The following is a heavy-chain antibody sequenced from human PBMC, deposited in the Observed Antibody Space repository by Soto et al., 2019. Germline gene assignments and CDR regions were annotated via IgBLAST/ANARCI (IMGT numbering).Heavy chain of an antibody. CDR1: GFTFSNAW. CDR3: TTGLAEYSSGWYYFDY. J-gene: IGHJ4*02. D-gene: IGHD6-19*01. Sequence: GGSLRLSCAASGFTFSNAWMSWVRQAPGKGLEWVGRIKSKADGGTTDYAAPVKGRVTIPRDDSKNTLYLKMNSRKTEDTAVYYCTTGLAEYSSGWYYFDYWGQGTLVTVSS. V-gene: IGHV3-15*01. CDR2: IKSKADGGTT.